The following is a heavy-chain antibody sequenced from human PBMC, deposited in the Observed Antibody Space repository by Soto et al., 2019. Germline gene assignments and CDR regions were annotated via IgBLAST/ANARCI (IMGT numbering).Heavy chain of an antibody. D-gene: IGHD2-2*02. CDR3: ARAVVLVPAAIQWFDP. CDR1: VGTFSSYA. J-gene: IGHJ5*02. V-gene: IGHV1-69*13. CDR2: IIPIFGTA. Sequence: EASVTVSCKASVGTFSSYAISWVRQAPRQGLEWMGGIIPIFGTANYAQKFQGRVTITADESTSTAYMELSSLRSEDTAVYYCARAVVLVPAAIQWFDPWGQGTLVTVSS.